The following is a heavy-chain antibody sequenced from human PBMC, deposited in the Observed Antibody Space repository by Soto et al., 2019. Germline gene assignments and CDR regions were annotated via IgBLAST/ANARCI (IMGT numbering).Heavy chain of an antibody. V-gene: IGHV3-7*04. CDR2: INQGGSEK. CDR1: GFTFGVYW. J-gene: IGHJ4*02. Sequence: GGSLRLSCTTSGFTFGVYWMSWVRHSPGKGLEWVANINQGGSEKYHVDSVKGRFTISRDNTKNSLYLEMNSLRVEDTAVYYCVRDSLGSGSNYPHWGQGTLVTVSS. CDR3: VRDSLGSGSNYPH. D-gene: IGHD3-10*01.